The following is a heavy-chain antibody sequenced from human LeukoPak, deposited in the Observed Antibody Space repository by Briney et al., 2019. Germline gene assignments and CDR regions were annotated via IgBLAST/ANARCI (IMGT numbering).Heavy chain of an antibody. CDR3: ARGRAFDY. Sequence: PGGSLRLSCAAPGFTFTTFWMNWIRQAPGKGLEWVANIKHDGSEKYYVDSVKGRFTISRDNAKNSLYPQMNSLRAEDTAVYYCARGRAFDYWGQGTLVTVSS. V-gene: IGHV3-7*03. CDR2: IKHDGSEK. J-gene: IGHJ4*02. CDR1: GFTFTTFW.